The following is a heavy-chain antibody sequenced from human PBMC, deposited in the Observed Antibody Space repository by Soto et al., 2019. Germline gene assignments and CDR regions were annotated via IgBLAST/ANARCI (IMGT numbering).Heavy chain of an antibody. CDR2: IYYSGST. J-gene: IGHJ5*02. Sequence: SETLSLTCAVSGYSISSSNWWGWIRQPPGKGLEWIGYIYYSGSTYYNPSLKSRVTMSVDTSKNQFSLKLSSVTAVDTAVYYCARKVVVGATHWFDPWGQGTLVTVSS. D-gene: IGHD1-26*01. CDR1: GYSISSSNW. V-gene: IGHV4-28*01. CDR3: ARKVVVGATHWFDP.